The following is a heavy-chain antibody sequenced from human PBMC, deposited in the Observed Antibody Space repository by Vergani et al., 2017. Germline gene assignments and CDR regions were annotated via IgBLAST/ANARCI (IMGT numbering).Heavy chain of an antibody. Sequence: QVQLQESGPGLVKPSETLSLTCTVSGGSISSSSYYWGWIRQPPGKGLEWIGSIYTSGSTNYNPSLKSRVTISVDTSKNQFSLKLSSVTAADTAVYYCARTAYYYDSSGPGYFDYWGQGTLVTVSS. V-gene: IGHV4-39*07. CDR1: GGSISSSSYY. J-gene: IGHJ4*02. D-gene: IGHD3-22*01. CDR2: IYTSGST. CDR3: ARTAYYYDSSGPGYFDY.